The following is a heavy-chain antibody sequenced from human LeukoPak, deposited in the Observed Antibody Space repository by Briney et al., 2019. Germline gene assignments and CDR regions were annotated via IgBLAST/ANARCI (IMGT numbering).Heavy chain of an antibody. CDR3: ARDPRVVVVPAATFDY. Sequence: ASVKVSCKASGYTFTSYGISWVRQAPGQGLEWMGWISAYNGNTNYAQKLQGRVTMTTDTSTSTAYMELRSLRSDDTAVYYCARDPRVVVVPAATFDYWGQGTLVTVSS. D-gene: IGHD2-2*01. J-gene: IGHJ4*02. CDR2: ISAYNGNT. CDR1: GYTFTSYG. V-gene: IGHV1-18*01.